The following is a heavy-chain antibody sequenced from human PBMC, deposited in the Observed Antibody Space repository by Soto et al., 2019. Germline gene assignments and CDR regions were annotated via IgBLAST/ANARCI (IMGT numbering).Heavy chain of an antibody. CDR2: IWQDVKVK. Sequence: QVQVVESGGGVVQPGTSLRLSXAXSGXXXGHFGMHWVRQAPGKGLEWVAVIWQDVKVKFYSESVEGRFSISRDNSKNTLYLQMNTLRVDDTAVYYCARDPGQDEAIDYWGQGTLVIVSS. J-gene: IGHJ4*02. CDR1: GXXXGHFG. V-gene: IGHV3-33*01. CDR3: ARDPGQDEAIDY.